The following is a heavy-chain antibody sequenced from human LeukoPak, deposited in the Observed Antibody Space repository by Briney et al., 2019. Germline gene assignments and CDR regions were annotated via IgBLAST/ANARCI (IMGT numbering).Heavy chain of an antibody. Sequence: ASVKVSCKASGYTFTSYDINWVRQATGQGLEWMGWTNPNSGNTGYAQKFQGRVTMTRNTSISTAYMELSSLRSEDTAVYYCARGAGTGYSYGLDAFDIWGQGTMVTVSS. CDR1: GYTFTSYD. D-gene: IGHD5-18*01. CDR2: TNPNSGNT. CDR3: ARGAGTGYSYGLDAFDI. J-gene: IGHJ3*02. V-gene: IGHV1-8*01.